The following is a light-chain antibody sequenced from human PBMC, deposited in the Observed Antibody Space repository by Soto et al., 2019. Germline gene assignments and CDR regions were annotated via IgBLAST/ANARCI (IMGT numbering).Light chain of an antibody. CDR2: DAS. V-gene: IGKV3-11*01. CDR1: QSVSSY. Sequence: EIVLTQSPATLSLSPGERATLSCRASQSVSSYLAWYQQKPGQAPRLLIYDASNRATGIPPRFSGSGSGTDFTLTISSLEPGDFAVYYCQQRSNWPPPLTFGGGTKVEIK. J-gene: IGKJ4*01. CDR3: QQRSNWPPPLT.